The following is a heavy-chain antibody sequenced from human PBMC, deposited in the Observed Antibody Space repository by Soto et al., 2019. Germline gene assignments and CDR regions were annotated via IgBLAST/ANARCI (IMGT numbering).Heavy chain of an antibody. V-gene: IGHV3-23*01. Sequence: GGSLRLSCAASGFTFSSYAMSWVRQAPGKGLEWVSAISGSGGSTYYADSVKGRFTISRDNSKNTLYLQMNSLRAEDTAVYYCAKDREGYDFWSGPSVWFDPWGQGTLVPVSS. CDR3: AKDREGYDFWSGPSVWFDP. J-gene: IGHJ5*02. CDR1: GFTFSSYA. CDR2: ISGSGGST. D-gene: IGHD3-3*01.